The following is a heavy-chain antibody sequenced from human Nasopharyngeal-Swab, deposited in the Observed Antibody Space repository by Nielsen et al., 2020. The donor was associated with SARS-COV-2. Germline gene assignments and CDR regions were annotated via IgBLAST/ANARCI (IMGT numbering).Heavy chain of an antibody. Sequence: GESLKISCAASGFTFSNSAMNWVRQDPGKGLEWVSSISGGGDSTYYADSVKGRFTISRDNSKNTLYLQLNSLTAEDTAVYYCAKQRLQAMDYWGQGTLVTVSS. CDR2: ISGGGDST. CDR1: GFTFSNSA. V-gene: IGHV3-23*01. D-gene: IGHD4-11*01. J-gene: IGHJ4*02. CDR3: AKQRLQAMDY.